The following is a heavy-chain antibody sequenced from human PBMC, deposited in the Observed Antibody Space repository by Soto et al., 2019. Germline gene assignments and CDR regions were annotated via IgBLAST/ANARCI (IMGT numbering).Heavy chain of an antibody. V-gene: IGHV3-30-3*01. CDR3: ARAPGDYVWGSYHYTFDY. Sequence: QVQLVESGGGVVQPGRSLRLSCAASGFTFSSYAMHWVRQAPGKGLEWVAVISYDGSNKYYADSVKGRFTISRDNSKNTLYLQMNSLRAEDTAAYYRARAPGDYVWGSYHYTFDYWGQGTLVTVSS. D-gene: IGHD3-16*02. J-gene: IGHJ4*02. CDR2: ISYDGSNK. CDR1: GFTFSSYA.